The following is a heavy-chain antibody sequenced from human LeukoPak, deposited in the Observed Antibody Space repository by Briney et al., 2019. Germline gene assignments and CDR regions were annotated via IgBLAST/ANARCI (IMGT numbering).Heavy chain of an antibody. D-gene: IGHD6-6*01. J-gene: IGHJ6*03. CDR1: GYTFTSYA. CDR3: ARASSIVAPYYYYYMDV. V-gene: IGHV7-4-1*02. Sequence: ASVKVSCKASGYTFTSYAMNWVRQAPGQGLEWMGWINTNTGNPTYAQGFTGRFVFSLDTSVSTAYPQISSLKAEDTAVYYCARASSIVAPYYYYYMDVWGKGTTVTVSS. CDR2: INTNTGNP.